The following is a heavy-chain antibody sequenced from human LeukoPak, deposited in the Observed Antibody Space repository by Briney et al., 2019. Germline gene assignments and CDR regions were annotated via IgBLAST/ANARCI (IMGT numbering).Heavy chain of an antibody. V-gene: IGHV3-23*01. J-gene: IGHJ4*02. D-gene: IGHD3-22*01. Sequence: XGSLRLSCAASGFTFSSYAMSWVRQAPGKGLEWVSAINTPGGSTYYADSVKGRFTISRDNSKNTLYLQMNSLRAEDTALYYCARDKSSGYYYFDYWGQGTLVTVSS. CDR1: GFTFSSYA. CDR3: ARDKSSGYYYFDY. CDR2: INTPGGST.